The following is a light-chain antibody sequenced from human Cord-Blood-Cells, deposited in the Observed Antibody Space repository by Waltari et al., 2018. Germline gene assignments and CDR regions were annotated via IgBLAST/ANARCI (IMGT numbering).Light chain of an antibody. V-gene: IGLV2-14*03. J-gene: IGLJ3*02. CDR1: SSDVGGYNY. Sequence: QSALTQPASVSGSPGQSITIPCPGTSSDVGGYNYVSWYQQHPGNAPKLMIYDVSNRPSGVSNRFSGSKSGNTASLTISGLQAEDEADYYCSSYTSSSTWVFGGGTKLTVL. CDR2: DVS. CDR3: SSYTSSSTWV.